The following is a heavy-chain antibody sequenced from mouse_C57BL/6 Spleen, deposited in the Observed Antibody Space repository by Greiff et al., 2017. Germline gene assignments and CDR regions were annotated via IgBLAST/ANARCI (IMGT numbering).Heavy chain of an antibody. D-gene: IGHD1-1*01. V-gene: IGHV6-3*01. J-gene: IGHJ3*01. CDR2: IRLKSDNYAT. Sequence: EVMLVESGGGLVQPGGSMKLSCVASGFTFSNYWMNWVRQSPEKGLEWVAQIRLKSDNYATHYAESVKGRFTISRDDSKSSVYLQMNNLRAEDTGIYYCTPLITTVSVAYWGQGTLVTVSA. CDR3: TPLITTVSVAY. CDR1: GFTFSNYW.